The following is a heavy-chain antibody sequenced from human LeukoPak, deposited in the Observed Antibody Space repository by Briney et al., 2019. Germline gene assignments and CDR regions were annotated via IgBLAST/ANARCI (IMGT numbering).Heavy chain of an antibody. CDR3: ARAASDGNWFDP. V-gene: IGHV4-61*02. Sequence: SETLSLTCTVSGGSISSGSYYWSWIRQPAGKGLEWIGRIYTSGNINYTPSLKSRVTISVDTSKNQYSLKLSSVTAADTAVYYCARAASDGNWFDPWGQGTLVTVSS. J-gene: IGHJ5*02. CDR1: GGSISSGSYY. CDR2: IYTSGNI.